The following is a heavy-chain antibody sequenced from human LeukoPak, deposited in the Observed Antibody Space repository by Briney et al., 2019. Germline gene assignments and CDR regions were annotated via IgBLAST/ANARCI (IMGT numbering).Heavy chain of an antibody. J-gene: IGHJ3*02. CDR3: ASDRGESNKPNDAFDI. CDR1: GGSISSYY. CDR2: IYYSGST. V-gene: IGHV4-59*01. Sequence: SETLSLTCSVSGGSISSYYWSWIRQPPGKGLEWIGYIYYSGSTHYNPSLESRVTISIDTSKKELSLRLTSVTAADTAVYYCASDRGESNKPNDAFDIWGQGTMVTVSS. D-gene: IGHD3-10*01.